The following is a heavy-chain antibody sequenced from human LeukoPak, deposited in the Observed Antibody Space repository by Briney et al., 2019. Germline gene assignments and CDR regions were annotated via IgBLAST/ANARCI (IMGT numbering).Heavy chain of an antibody. D-gene: IGHD1-26*01. CDR3: ARDIATIVHQD. CDR2: ISAYSGNT. CDR1: GYTFTNYG. Sequence: ASVKVSCKTSGYTFTNYGISWVRQAPGQGLEWMGWISAYSGNTNYVQKFRGRVTMTTGTSTSTVYMELSSLTSDDTAVYYCARDIATIVHQDWGQGTQVTVSS. V-gene: IGHV1-18*01. J-gene: IGHJ4*02.